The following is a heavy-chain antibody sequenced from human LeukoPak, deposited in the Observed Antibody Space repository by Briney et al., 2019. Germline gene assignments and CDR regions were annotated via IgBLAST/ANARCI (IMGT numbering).Heavy chain of an antibody. J-gene: IGHJ6*02. Sequence: GGSLRLSCAASGFTFSTYSMNWVRQAPGKRLEWVSYISDSGSTTYSADSVKGRFTVSRDNAKNSLYLQMNSLRDEDTAVYYCARVYRTGGYYYYGMDVWGQGTTVTVSS. CDR1: GFTFSTYS. CDR2: ISDSGSTT. V-gene: IGHV3-48*02. D-gene: IGHD1-14*01. CDR3: ARVYRTGGYYYYGMDV.